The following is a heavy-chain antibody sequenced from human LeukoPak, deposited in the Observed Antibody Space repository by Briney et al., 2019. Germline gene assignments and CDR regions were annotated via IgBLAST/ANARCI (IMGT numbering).Heavy chain of an antibody. J-gene: IGHJ4*02. CDR3: FGYDFWSGYRGSVSDY. Sequence: GGSLRLSCAASGFTFNNYAMIWVRQAPGKGLEWVSTVSGSVGNTYYADSVKGRFTISRDNFKNTLYLQMNSLRAEDTAVYYCFGYDFWSGYRGSVSDYWGQGTLVTVSS. V-gene: IGHV3-23*01. CDR2: VSGSVGNT. D-gene: IGHD3-3*01. CDR1: GFTFNNYA.